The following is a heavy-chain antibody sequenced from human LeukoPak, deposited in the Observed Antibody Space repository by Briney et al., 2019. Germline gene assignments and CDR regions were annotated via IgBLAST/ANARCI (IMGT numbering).Heavy chain of an antibody. CDR3: VRTNPWDLTYYFDY. Sequence: SESLSLTCTVSGGSIKSHFWSWVRQPPGKRLEWIGYIFHSGSTNYNPSLKSRVTISVDTSKNQFSLRLTSVTAADTAVYYCVRTNPWDLTYYFDYWGQGTLVTVSS. J-gene: IGHJ4*02. V-gene: IGHV4-59*11. CDR1: GGSIKSHF. CDR2: IFHSGST. D-gene: IGHD1-14*01.